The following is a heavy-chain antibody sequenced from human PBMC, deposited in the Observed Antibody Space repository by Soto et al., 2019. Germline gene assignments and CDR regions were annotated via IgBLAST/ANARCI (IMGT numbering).Heavy chain of an antibody. D-gene: IGHD4-17*01. J-gene: IGHJ3*02. CDR1: GGTFSSYA. CDR2: IIPIFGTA. Sequence: SVKVSCKASGGTFSSYAISWVRQAPGQGPEWMGGIIPIFGTANYAQKFQGRVTITTDESTSTAYMELSSLRSEDTAVYYCATTGDSDAFDIWGQGTMVTVSS. CDR3: ATTGDSDAFDI. V-gene: IGHV1-69*05.